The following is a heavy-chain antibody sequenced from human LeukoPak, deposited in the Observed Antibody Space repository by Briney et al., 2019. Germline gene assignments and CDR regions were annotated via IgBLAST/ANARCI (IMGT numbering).Heavy chain of an antibody. CDR3: ARPRGTGSRRGFDY. CDR1: GGSFSGYY. V-gene: IGHV4-34*01. D-gene: IGHD3/OR15-3a*01. CDR2: INHSGST. J-gene: IGHJ4*02. Sequence: SEALSLTCAVYGGSFSGYYWSWIRQPPGKGLEWIGEINHSGSTNYNPSLKSRVTISVSTSKNQFSLKLSSVTAADTAVYYCARPRGTGSRRGFDYWGQGTLVTVSS.